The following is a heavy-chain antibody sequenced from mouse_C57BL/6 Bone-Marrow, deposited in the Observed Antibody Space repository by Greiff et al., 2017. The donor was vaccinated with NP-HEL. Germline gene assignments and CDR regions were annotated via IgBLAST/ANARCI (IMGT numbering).Heavy chain of an antibody. D-gene: IGHD1-1*01. Sequence: QVTLKVSGAELVKPGASVKMSCKASGYTFTTYPIEWMKQNHGKSLEWIGNFHPYNDDTKYNEKFKGKATLTVEKSSSTVYLELSRLTSDDSAVYYCARRGTVVATHWYFDVWGTGTTVTVSS. V-gene: IGHV1-47*01. J-gene: IGHJ1*03. CDR2: FHPYNDDT. CDR1: GYTFTTYP. CDR3: ARRGTVVATHWYFDV.